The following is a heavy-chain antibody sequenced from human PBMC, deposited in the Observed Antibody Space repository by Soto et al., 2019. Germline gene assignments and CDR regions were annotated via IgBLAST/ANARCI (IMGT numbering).Heavy chain of an antibody. CDR3: ARDWGTGFYNFDS. CDR1: GYSISTGFN. Sequence: PSETLSLTCAVSGYSISTGFNWGWIRQPPGKGLEWIGSIYHSGSTYYNLSLKSRVTISADTSKNQISLELISVTAADTALYYCARDWGTGFYNFDSWGQGTLVTVSS. J-gene: IGHJ4*02. V-gene: IGHV4-38-2*02. D-gene: IGHD6-19*01. CDR2: IYHSGST.